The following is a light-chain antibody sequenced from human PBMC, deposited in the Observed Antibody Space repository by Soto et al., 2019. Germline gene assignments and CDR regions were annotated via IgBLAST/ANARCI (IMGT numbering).Light chain of an antibody. V-gene: IGKV1-5*03. CDR3: QQYDNDSWT. CDR1: QSVSSW. CDR2: KAS. J-gene: IGKJ1*01. Sequence: DIQMTQSPSSLSASVGDRVIITCRASQSVSSWLAWYQQKPGKAPNLLIYKASILKSGVPSRFSGSGSGTEFTLTISSLQPDDFATYYCQQYDNDSWTFGQGTKVDIK.